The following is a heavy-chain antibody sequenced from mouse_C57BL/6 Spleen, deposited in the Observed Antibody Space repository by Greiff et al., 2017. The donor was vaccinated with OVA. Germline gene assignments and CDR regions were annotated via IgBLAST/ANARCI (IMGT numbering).Heavy chain of an antibody. D-gene: IGHD2-4*01. CDR3: AREEDYDYGGVYAMDY. CDR2: INYDGSST. J-gene: IGHJ4*01. V-gene: IGHV5-16*01. CDR1: GFTFSDYY. Sequence: EVQRVESEGGLVQPGSSMKLSCTASGFTFSDYYMAWVRQVPEKGLEWVANINYDGSSTYYLDSLKSRFIISRDNAKNILYLQMSSLKSEDTATYYCAREEDYDYGGVYAMDYWGQGTSVTVSS.